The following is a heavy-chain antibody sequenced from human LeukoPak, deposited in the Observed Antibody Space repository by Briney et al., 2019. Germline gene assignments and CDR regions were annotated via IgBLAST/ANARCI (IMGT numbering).Heavy chain of an antibody. J-gene: IGHJ3*02. V-gene: IGHV3-7*01. CDR2: IKQDGSEK. CDR3: ASLFRIGDTPAFDI. D-gene: IGHD3-10*01. Sequence: AGGSLRLSCAASGFTFSSYWMSWVRQAPGKGLEWVANIKQDGSEKYYVDSVKGRFTISRDNAKNSLYLQMNSLRAEDTAVYYCASLFRIGDTPAFDIWGQGTMVTVSS. CDR1: GFTFSSYW.